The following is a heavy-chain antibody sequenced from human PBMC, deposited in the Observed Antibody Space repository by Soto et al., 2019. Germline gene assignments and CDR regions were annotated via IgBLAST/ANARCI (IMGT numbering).Heavy chain of an antibody. V-gene: IGHV4-34*01. CDR1: GGSFSGYY. J-gene: IGHJ4*02. CDR2: INHSGST. D-gene: IGHD6-13*01. Sequence: SETLSLTCAVYGGSFSGYYWSWIRQPPGKGLEWIGEINHSGSTNYNPSLKSRVTISVDTSKNQFSLKLSSVTAADTAVYYCARSIAAAGNNYFDYWGQGTLVTVSS. CDR3: ARSIAAAGNNYFDY.